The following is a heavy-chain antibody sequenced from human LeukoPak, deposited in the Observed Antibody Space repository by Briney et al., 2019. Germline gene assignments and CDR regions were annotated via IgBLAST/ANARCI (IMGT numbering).Heavy chain of an antibody. V-gene: IGHV7-4-1*02. D-gene: IGHD6-19*01. J-gene: IGHJ4*02. CDR3: ARGEWLFDY. CDR2: INTDAGDP. CDR1: GYTFTSHG. Sequence: ASVKVSCKASGYTFTSHGINWVRQAPGLGLEWMGWINTDAGDPTYAQGFTGRFVFSLDTSVSTAYLQINSLKAEDTAVYYCARGEWLFDYWGQGTLVTVSP.